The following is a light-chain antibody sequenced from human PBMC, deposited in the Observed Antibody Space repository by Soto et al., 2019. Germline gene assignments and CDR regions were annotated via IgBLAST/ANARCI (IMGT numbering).Light chain of an antibody. V-gene: IGKV2-28*01. CDR2: LAS. CDR1: QSLLHSSGYTY. CDR3: MQALQTPLT. J-gene: IGKJ4*01. Sequence: DIVMTQSPLSLPVTPGEPASISCRSSQSLLHSSGYTYLDWYLQKPGQSPLLLIFLASNRASGVPDRFSGSGSGTDFTLHISRVEAEDVGVYYCMQALQTPLTFGGGTKLEIK.